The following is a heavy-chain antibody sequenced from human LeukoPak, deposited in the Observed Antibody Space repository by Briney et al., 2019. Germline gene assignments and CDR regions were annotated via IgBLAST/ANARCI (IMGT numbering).Heavy chain of an antibody. V-gene: IGHV4-61*02. CDR2: IYTSGST. D-gene: IGHD6-13*01. J-gene: IGHJ4*02. CDR1: GGSISSGSYY. CDR3: ARLGSSSWSHFDY. Sequence: SETLSLTCTVSGGSISSGSYYWSWNRQPAWKGLEGIGRIYTSGSTNYNPSLKSRVTISVDTSKNQFSLKLSSVTAADTAVYYCARLGSSSWSHFDYWGQGTLVTVSS.